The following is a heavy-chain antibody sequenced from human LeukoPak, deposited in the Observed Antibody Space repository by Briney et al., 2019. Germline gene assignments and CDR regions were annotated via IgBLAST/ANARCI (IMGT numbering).Heavy chain of an antibody. CDR1: GFTVSSNY. CDR3: ARETTTVTTLYYYYYGMDV. D-gene: IGHD4-11*01. V-gene: IGHV3-11*01. Sequence: GGSLRLSCAASGFTVSSNYMSWIRQAPGKGLEWVSYISSSGSTIYYADSVKGRFTISRDNAKNSLYLQMNSLRAEDTAVYYCARETTTVTTLYYYYYGMDVWGQGTTVTVSS. CDR2: ISSSGSTI. J-gene: IGHJ6*02.